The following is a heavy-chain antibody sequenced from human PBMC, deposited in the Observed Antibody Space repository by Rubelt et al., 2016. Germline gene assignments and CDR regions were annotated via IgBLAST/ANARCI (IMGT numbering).Heavy chain of an antibody. D-gene: IGHD6-6*01. CDR3: AKDGGGFGSSSGLYH. CDR2: TSGSGDSR. V-gene: IGHV3-23*01. CDR1: GFTFSSYV. J-gene: IGHJ5*02. Sequence: EVQLLESGGGLVQPGGSLRLSCAASGFTFSSYVMTWVRQAPGKGLEWVSITSGSGDSRYYADSVRGRFHISRDNSKNTLYLQMNSLGAEDTAVYYCAKDGGGFGSSSGLYHWGQGTLVTVSS.